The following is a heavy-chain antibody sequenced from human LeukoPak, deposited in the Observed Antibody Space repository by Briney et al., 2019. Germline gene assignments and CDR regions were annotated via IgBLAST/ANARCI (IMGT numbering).Heavy chain of an antibody. CDR1: GFTFSSYW. CDR2: IKQDGSEK. Sequence: GGSLRLSCAASGFTFSSYWMSWVRQAPGKGLEWVAHIKQDGSEKYYVDSVKGRFTISRDNAKNSLYLQMNSLRAEDTAVYYCARDPITMVRGVMYYYYGMDVWGQGTTVTVSS. D-gene: IGHD3-10*01. CDR3: ARDPITMVRGVMYYYYGMDV. J-gene: IGHJ6*02. V-gene: IGHV3-7*03.